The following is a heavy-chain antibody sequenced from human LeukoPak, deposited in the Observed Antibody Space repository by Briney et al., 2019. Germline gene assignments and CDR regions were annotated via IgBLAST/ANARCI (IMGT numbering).Heavy chain of an antibody. CDR2: INPSGGST. J-gene: IGHJ4*02. CDR3: ARVLRDYYDSSGYLDY. CDR1: GYTFTSYY. Sequence: GASVKVSCKASGYTFTSYYTHWVRQAPGQGLEWMGIINPSGGSTSYAQKFQGRVTMTRDTSTSTVYMELSSLRSEDTAVYYCARVLRDYYDSSGYLDYWGQGTLVTVSS. V-gene: IGHV1-46*01. D-gene: IGHD3-22*01.